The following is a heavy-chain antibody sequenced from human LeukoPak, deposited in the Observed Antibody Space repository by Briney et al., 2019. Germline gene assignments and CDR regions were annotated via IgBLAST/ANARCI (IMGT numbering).Heavy chain of an antibody. D-gene: IGHD6-19*01. CDR1: GFTFSNYW. V-gene: IGHV3-48*04. Sequence: PGGSLRLSCAASGFTFSNYWMYWVRQAPGKGLEWVSYISDSGSTIYYADSVKGRFTISRDNAKNSLYLQMNSLRAEDTAVYYCARGVAVAGYWGQGTLVTVSS. CDR3: ARGVAVAGY. CDR2: ISDSGSTI. J-gene: IGHJ4*02.